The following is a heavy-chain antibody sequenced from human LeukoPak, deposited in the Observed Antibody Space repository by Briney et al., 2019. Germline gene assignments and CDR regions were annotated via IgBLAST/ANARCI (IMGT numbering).Heavy chain of an antibody. D-gene: IGHD1-14*01. CDR3: ARDLTGTYFDY. CDR1: GFTFSSYS. CDR2: ISSSSSYI. J-gene: IGHJ4*02. V-gene: IGHV3-21*01. Sequence: GGSLRLSCAASGFTFSSYSMTWVRQAPGKGLEWVSSISSSSSYIYYADSVKGRFTISRDNAKNSLYLQMNSLRAEDTAVYYCARDLTGTYFDYWGQGTLVTVSS.